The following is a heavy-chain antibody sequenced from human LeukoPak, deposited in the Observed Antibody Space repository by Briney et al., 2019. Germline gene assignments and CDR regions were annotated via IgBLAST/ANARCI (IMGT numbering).Heavy chain of an antibody. V-gene: IGHV4-30-4*01. CDR3: ARGKTATGYYPWYYFDY. CDR2: IYYSGST. Sequence: SETLSLTCTVSGGSISSGDYYWSWIRQPPGKGLEWIGYIYYSGSTYYNPSLKSRVTMSVDTSKNQFSLKLSSVTAADTAVYYCARGKTATGYYPWYYFDYWGQGTLVTVSS. J-gene: IGHJ4*02. D-gene: IGHD3-9*01. CDR1: GGSISSGDYY.